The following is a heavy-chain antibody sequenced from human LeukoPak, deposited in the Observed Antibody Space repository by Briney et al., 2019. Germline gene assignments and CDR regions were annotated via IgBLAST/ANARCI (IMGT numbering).Heavy chain of an antibody. Sequence: SETLSLTCTVSGASIRSYYWSWIRQPAGKGLEWIGRIVPSGSTNYNPSLKSRFTMSVDTSKNQFSLKLNSVTAADTAVYYCAKEGAAPGPDFDYWGQGTLVIASS. D-gene: IGHD6-13*01. CDR1: GASIRSYY. J-gene: IGHJ4*02. CDR2: IVPSGST. V-gene: IGHV4-4*07. CDR3: AKEGAAPGPDFDY.